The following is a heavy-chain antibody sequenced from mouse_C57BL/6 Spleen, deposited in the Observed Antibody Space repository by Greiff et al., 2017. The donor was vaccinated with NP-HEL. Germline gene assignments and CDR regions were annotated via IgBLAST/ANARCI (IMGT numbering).Heavy chain of an antibody. D-gene: IGHD1-1*01. V-gene: IGHV1-59*01. J-gene: IGHJ4*01. CDR3: ARCLDYYGSSYNDAMDY. CDR1: GYTFTSYW. CDR2: IDPSDSYT. Sequence: QVQLQQPGAELVRPGTSVKLSCKASGYTFTSYWMHWVKQRPGQGLEWIGVIDPSDSYTNYNQKFKGKATLTVDTSSSTAYMQLSSLTSEDSAVYYCARCLDYYGSSYNDAMDYWGQGTSVTVSS.